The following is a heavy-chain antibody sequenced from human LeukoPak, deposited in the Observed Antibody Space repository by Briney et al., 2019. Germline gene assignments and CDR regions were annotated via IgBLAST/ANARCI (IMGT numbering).Heavy chain of an antibody. J-gene: IGHJ6*03. Sequence: GGSLRLSCAASGFTFDDYAMHWVRQAPGKGLEWVSLISWDGGPTYYADSVKGRFTISRDNSKNTLYLHMNSLRAEDTAVYYCARGQRAHVEYSSFMDVWGKGTTVTVSS. CDR2: ISWDGGPT. CDR3: ARGQRAHVEYSSFMDV. V-gene: IGHV3-43D*03. CDR1: GFTFDDYA. D-gene: IGHD5-24*01.